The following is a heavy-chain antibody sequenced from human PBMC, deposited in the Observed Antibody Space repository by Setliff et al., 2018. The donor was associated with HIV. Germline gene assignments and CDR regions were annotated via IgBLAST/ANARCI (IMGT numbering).Heavy chain of an antibody. CDR2: IYYNGNA. J-gene: IGHJ6*02. Sequence: SETLSLTCAVSGGSMRSSGYSWTWIRQAPGKGLEWVGYIYYNGNAYYNPSLKSRVTISVDRSKNQFSLKLSSLTAADTAVYYCVRRGDFFYYAMDVWGQGTTVTVSS. CDR3: VRRGDFFYYAMDV. CDR1: GGSMRSSGYS. V-gene: IGHV4-30-2*01.